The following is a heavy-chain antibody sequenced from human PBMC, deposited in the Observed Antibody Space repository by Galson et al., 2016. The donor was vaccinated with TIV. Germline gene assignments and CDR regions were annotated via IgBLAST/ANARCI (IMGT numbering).Heavy chain of an antibody. Sequence: PRLSCAASGFTFSSYPMHWVRQAPGKGLEWVAYISFDGSDKYYAASVKGRFTISRDKSKNSLYLQMDSLRAEDTAVYSCARVYADYYFDYWGQGTLVTVSS. CDR2: ISFDGSDK. V-gene: IGHV3-30-3*01. J-gene: IGHJ4*02. CDR3: ARVYADYYFDY. D-gene: IGHD4-17*01. CDR1: GFTFSSYP.